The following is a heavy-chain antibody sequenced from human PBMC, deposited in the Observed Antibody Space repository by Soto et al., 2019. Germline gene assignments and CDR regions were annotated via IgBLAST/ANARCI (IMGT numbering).Heavy chain of an antibody. CDR2: IYYSGST. J-gene: IGHJ4*02. CDR1: GGSISSGDYY. V-gene: IGHV4-30-4*01. Sequence: QVQLQESGPGLVKPSQTLSLTCTVSGGSISSGDYYWRWIRQPPGKGLEWIGYIYYSGSTYYNPSLKSRVTISADTSKNPFSLKMSSVTAADTAVYYCARDLGDFDWLLPRYWGQRTLVTVSS. CDR3: ARDLGDFDWLLPRY. D-gene: IGHD3-9*01.